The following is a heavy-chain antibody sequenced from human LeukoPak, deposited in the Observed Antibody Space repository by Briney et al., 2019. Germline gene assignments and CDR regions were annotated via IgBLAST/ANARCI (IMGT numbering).Heavy chain of an antibody. D-gene: IGHD7-27*01. J-gene: IGHJ4*02. CDR3: ARDVSWGSGIDY. CDR1: GFTFSSYA. CDR2: MSGSGGFT. Sequence: GGSLRLSCAASGFTFSSYAMSWVRQAPGKGLEWVSAMSGSGGFTYYADSVKGRFTISRGNSKNTLYLQMNSLRAEDTAVYYCARDVSWGSGIDYWGQGTLVTVSS. V-gene: IGHV3-23*01.